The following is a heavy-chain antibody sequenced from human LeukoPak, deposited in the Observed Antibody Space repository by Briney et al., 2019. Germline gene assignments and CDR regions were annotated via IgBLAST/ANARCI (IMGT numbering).Heavy chain of an antibody. D-gene: IGHD3-10*01. CDR1: GGSFSGYY. CDR2: INHSGST. Sequence: SETLSLTCAVYGGSFSGYYWSWIRQPPGKGLEWIGEINHSGSTNYNPSLKSRVTISVDTSKNQFSLKLSSVTAADTAEYYCARDYPPFDPWGQGTLVTVSS. CDR3: ARDYPPFDP. J-gene: IGHJ5*02. V-gene: IGHV4-34*01.